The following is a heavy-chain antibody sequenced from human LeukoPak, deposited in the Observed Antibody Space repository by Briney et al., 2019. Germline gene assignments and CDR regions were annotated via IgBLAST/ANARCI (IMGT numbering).Heavy chain of an antibody. CDR2: INPYNGNR. CDR3: AREIYGRFDY. J-gene: IGHJ4*02. CDR1: GYTFTSYG. V-gene: IGHV1-18*01. D-gene: IGHD4-17*01. Sequence: RASVKVSCKASGYTFTSYGISWVRQAPGQGVEWMGWINPYNGNRKYAQKFQGRVTTTTDTSTSTAYMELRSLRFDDTAVYYCAREIYGRFDYWGQGTLVT.